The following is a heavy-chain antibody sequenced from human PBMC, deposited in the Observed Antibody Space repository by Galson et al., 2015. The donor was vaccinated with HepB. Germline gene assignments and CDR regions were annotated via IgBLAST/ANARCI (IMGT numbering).Heavy chain of an antibody. CDR1: GFTFSSYA. D-gene: IGHD3-10*01. Sequence: SLRLSCAASGFTFSSYAMHWVRQAPGKGLEWVAVISYDGSNKYYADSVKGRFTISRDNSKNTLYLQMNSLRAEDTAVYYCARPRQRYYYGSGSYSAVDYWGQGTLVTVSS. V-gene: IGHV3-30*04. J-gene: IGHJ4*02. CDR3: ARPRQRYYYGSGSYSAVDY. CDR2: ISYDGSNK.